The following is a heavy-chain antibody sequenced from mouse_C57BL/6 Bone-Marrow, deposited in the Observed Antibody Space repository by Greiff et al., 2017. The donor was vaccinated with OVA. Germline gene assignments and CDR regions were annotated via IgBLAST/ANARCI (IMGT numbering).Heavy chain of an antibody. CDR2: IYPGDGDT. V-gene: IGHV1-82*01. CDR1: GYAFSSSW. Sequence: QVQLQQSGPELVKPGASVKISCKASGYAFSSSWMNWVKQRPGKGLEWIGRIYPGDGDTNYNGKFKGKATLTADKSSSTAYMQLSSLTSEDSAVYFCARSGYYDCDGGVTYWYFDVWGTGTTVTVSS. CDR3: ARSGYYDCDGGVTYWYFDV. D-gene: IGHD2-4*01. J-gene: IGHJ1*03.